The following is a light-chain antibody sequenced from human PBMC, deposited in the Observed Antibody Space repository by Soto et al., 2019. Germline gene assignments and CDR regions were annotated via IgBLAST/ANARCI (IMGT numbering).Light chain of an antibody. J-gene: IGKJ4*01. Sequence: DIQMTQSPSTLSASVGDRVTITCRASQSISSRLAWYQQKPGKAPKLLIYDASSLESGVPSRFSGSGSGTEFTLTISSLQPDDFANYYCQQYNSYVLTFGGRTKVEIK. CDR1: QSISSR. CDR2: DAS. CDR3: QQYNSYVLT. V-gene: IGKV1-5*01.